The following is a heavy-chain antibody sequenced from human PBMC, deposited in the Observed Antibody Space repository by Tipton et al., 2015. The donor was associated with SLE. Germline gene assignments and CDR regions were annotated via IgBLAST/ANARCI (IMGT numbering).Heavy chain of an antibody. CDR3: ARHGGSGSIFDP. Sequence: LRLSCSVPGGSISTSTYYWGWIRQPPGKGLEWIGSIYYSGSTYSKPSLQSRVTIFIDTSRNQFSLNLSSVTAADTAVYYCARHGGSGSIFDPWGQGTLVTVSS. CDR2: IYYSGST. D-gene: IGHD3-16*01. J-gene: IGHJ5*02. V-gene: IGHV4-39*01. CDR1: GGSISTSTYY.